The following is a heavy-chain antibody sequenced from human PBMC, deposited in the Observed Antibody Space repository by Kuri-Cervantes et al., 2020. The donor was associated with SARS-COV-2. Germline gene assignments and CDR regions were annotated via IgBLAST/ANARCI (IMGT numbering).Heavy chain of an antibody. CDR2: ISSSSSYI. D-gene: IGHD6-13*01. CDR1: GFIFDDYV. CDR3: ARGSSSWYNWFDP. J-gene: IGHJ5*02. V-gene: IGHV3-21*01. Sequence: GGSLRLSCAASGFIFDDYVMAWIRQVPGKGLEWVSSISSSSSYIYYADSVKGRFTISRDNAKNSLYLQMNSLRAEDTAVYYCARGSSSWYNWFDPWGQGTLVTVSS.